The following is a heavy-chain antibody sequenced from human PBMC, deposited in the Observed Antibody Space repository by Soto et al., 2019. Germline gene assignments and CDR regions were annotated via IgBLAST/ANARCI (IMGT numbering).Heavy chain of an antibody. J-gene: IGHJ4*02. Sequence: EVQLVESGGGLVQPGGSLRLSCAASGFTFSGYWMSWVRQAPEKGLEWVANIKQDGSEKYYVDSVKGRFTISRDNAKNSLYLLMNSLRAEDTAVYYCAKNNRYCSSTNCFVFDYWGQGTLVTVSS. CDR3: AKNNRYCSSTNCFVFDY. D-gene: IGHD2-2*01. CDR1: GFTFSGYW. V-gene: IGHV3-7*01. CDR2: IKQDGSEK.